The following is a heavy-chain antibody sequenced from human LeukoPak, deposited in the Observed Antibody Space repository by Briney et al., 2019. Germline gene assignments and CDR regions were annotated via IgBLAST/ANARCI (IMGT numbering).Heavy chain of an antibody. V-gene: IGHV4-59*01. CDR3: ARGRWGRSFDY. CDR2: IYYSGST. CDR1: GGSISSYY. J-gene: IGHJ4*02. D-gene: IGHD7-27*01. Sequence: SETLSLTCTVSGGSISSYYWSWIRQPPGKGLEWIGYIYYSGSTNYNPSLKSRVTISVDTSKNQFSLKLSSVTAADTAVYYCARGRWGRSFDYWGQGTLVTVSS.